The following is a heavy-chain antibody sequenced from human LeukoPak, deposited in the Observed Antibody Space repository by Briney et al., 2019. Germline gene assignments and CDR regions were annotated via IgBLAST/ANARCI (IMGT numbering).Heavy chain of an antibody. D-gene: IGHD3-22*01. CDR3: ARATDVYYGAFDI. CDR2: IIPIFGTA. CDR1: GGTFSSYA. Sequence: SVKVSCKASGGTFSSYAISWVRQAPGQGLEWMGGIIPIFGTANYAQKFQGRVTMTRDMSTSTVYMELSSLRSDDTAVYFCARATDVYYGAFDIWGQGTMLTVSS. V-gene: IGHV1-69*05. J-gene: IGHJ3*02.